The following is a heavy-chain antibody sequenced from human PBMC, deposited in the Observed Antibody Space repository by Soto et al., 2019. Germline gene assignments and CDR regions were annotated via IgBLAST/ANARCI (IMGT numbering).Heavy chain of an antibody. V-gene: IGHV4-30-2*01. J-gene: IGHJ3*01. D-gene: IGHD2-15*01. Sequence: SETLSLTCAVSGGSISSSGDSWTWIRQPPGKGLEWIGYIYHSGNTYYNPSVKSRVTISGDRSKNQFTLNLSSVTAADTAVYYCASNVAAADALDVWGQGTMVPVSS. CDR2: IYHSGNT. CDR3: ASNVAAADALDV. CDR1: GGSISSSGDS.